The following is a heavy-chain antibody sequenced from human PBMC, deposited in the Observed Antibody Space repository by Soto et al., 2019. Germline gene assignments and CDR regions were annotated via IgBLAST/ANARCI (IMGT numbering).Heavy chain of an antibody. CDR3: ARDGKVRGVPFGVDV. D-gene: IGHD3-10*01. CDR2: ISYTGST. J-gene: IGHJ6*02. Sequence: QVQLQESGPGLVKPSQTLSLTCNVSGDSIASGGHYWSWIRQSPGKGLEWIGYISYTGSTFYNPALKSRVIISLDTSKNLFSRELSSVTAADTAVYYCARDGKVRGVPFGVDVWGQGTTVTVSS. V-gene: IGHV4-31*03. CDR1: GDSIASGGHY.